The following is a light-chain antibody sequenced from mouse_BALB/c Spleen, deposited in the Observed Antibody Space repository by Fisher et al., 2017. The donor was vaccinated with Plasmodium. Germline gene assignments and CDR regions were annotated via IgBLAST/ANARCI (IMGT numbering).Light chain of an antibody. V-gene: IGKV1-135*01. Sequence: VMTQSTLTLSVTIGQPASISCKSSQSLLDSDGKTYLNWLLQRPGQSPKRLIYLVSKLDSGVPDRFTGSGSGTDFTLKISRVEAEDLGVYFCSQSTYVPLTFGAGTKLELK. CDR1: QSLLDSDGKTY. CDR3: SQSTYVPLT. CDR2: LVS. J-gene: IGKJ5*01.